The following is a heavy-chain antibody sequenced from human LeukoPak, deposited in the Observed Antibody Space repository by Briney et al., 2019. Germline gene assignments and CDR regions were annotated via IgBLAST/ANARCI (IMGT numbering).Heavy chain of an antibody. CDR2: ISYDGRKK. D-gene: IGHD3-3*01. CDR3: AKDFYDFWSGNYGDDYYYGMDV. V-gene: IGHV3-30*18. Sequence: GGSLRLSCEVSGFIFGNNGMHWVRQAPGKGLEWVAVISYDGRKKYYRDSVKGRFSISRDNSKKTLYLQMNSLRAEDTAVYYCAKDFYDFWSGNYGDDYYYGMDVWGQGTTVTVS. CDR1: GFIFGNNG. J-gene: IGHJ6*02.